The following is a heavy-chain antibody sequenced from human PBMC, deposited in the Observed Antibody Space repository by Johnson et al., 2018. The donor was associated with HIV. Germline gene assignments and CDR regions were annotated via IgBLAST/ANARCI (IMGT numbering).Heavy chain of an antibody. V-gene: IGHV3-30-3*01. CDR3: ARDPKRSGSYYKDAFDI. J-gene: IGHJ3*02. CDR2: ISYDGSNT. CDR1: GFTFSSYA. Sequence: QVQLVESGGGVVQPGRSLRLSCAASGFTFSSYAMHWVRQAPGKGLEWVAVISYDGSNTYYADSVKGRFPISRDNSKNTLYLQMNSLRAEDTAVYYLARDPKRSGSYYKDAFDIWGQGTMVTVSS. D-gene: IGHD3-10*01.